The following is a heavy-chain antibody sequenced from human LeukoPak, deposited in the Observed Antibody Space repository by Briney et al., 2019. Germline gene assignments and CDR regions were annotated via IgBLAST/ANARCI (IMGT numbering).Heavy chain of an antibody. V-gene: IGHV3-33*06. CDR2: IWYDGSNK. CDR3: AKDRWYCSSTSCYAPGGNWFDP. J-gene: IGHJ5*02. Sequence: TGGSLRLSCAASGFTFSSYGMHWVRQAPGKGLEWVAVIWYDGSNKYYADSVKGRFTISRDNSKNTLYLQMNSLRAEDTAVYYCAKDRWYCSSTSCYAPGGNWFDPWGQGTLVTVSS. D-gene: IGHD2-2*01. CDR1: GFTFSSYG.